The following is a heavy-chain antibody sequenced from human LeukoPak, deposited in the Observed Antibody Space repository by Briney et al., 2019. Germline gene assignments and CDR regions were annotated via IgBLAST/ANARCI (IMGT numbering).Heavy chain of an antibody. CDR3: VSGTCGGSCYILDY. J-gene: IGHJ4*02. D-gene: IGHD2-15*01. CDR1: EFTFSNYG. CDR2: ISNDGSSR. V-gene: IGHV3-30*03. Sequence: GGSLRLSREASEFTFSNYGMHWVRQAPGKGLEWLAVISNDGSSRQYRDSVKGRFTVSRDNSKNTLYLQMNSLRAEDTAVYYCVSGTCGGSCYILDYWGQGTLVTVSS.